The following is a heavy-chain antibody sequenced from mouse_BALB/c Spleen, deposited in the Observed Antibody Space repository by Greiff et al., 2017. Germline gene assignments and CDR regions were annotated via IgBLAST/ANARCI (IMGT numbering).Heavy chain of an antibody. CDR3: ASRGAMDY. CDR2: ISTYYGDA. J-gene: IGHJ4*01. D-gene: IGHD3-1*01. V-gene: IGHV1S137*01. CDR1: GYTFTDYA. Sequence: QVQLKQSGAELVRPGVSVKISCKGSGYTFTDYAMHWVKQSHAKSLEWIGVISTYYGDASYNQKFKGKATMTVDKSSSTAYMELARLTSEDSAIYYCASRGAMDYWGQGTSVTVSS.